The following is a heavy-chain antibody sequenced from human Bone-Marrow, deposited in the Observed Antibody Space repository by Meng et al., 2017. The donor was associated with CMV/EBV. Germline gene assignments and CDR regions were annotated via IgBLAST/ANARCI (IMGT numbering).Heavy chain of an antibody. V-gene: IGHV4-59*01. D-gene: IGHD5-12*01. CDR3: ARLGGGYDSGIWFDP. CDR2: IYYSGST. Sequence: SETLSRTCTVSGGSISSYYWSWIRQPPGKGLEWIGYIYYSGSTNYNPSLKSRVTISVDTSKNQFSLKLSSVTAADTAVYYCARLGGGYDSGIWFDPWGQATLVTVSS. J-gene: IGHJ5*02. CDR1: GGSISSYY.